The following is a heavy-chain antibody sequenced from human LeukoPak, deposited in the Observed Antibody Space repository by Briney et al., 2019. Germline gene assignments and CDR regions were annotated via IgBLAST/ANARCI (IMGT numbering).Heavy chain of an antibody. Sequence: GGSLRLSCAASGFTFSTYSMNWVRQAPGRGLEWVGNINQDGSVKHYVDSVRGRFTISRDNARNSVYLQMNSLRAEDTAVYYCARAHGSWTTGYFDYWGQGTLVTVSS. CDR3: ARAHGSWTTGYFDY. D-gene: IGHD1-1*01. CDR1: GFTFSTYS. J-gene: IGHJ4*02. CDR2: INQDGSVK. V-gene: IGHV3-7*01.